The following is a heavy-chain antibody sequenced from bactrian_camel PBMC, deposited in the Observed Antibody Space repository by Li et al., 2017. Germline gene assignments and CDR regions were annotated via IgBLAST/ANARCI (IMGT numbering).Heavy chain of an antibody. D-gene: IGHD4*01. V-gene: IGHV3S55*01. CDR1: GLSVSDFS. CDR3: AASASFILTPRFYRFESSDYPY. J-gene: IGHJ4*01. Sequence: HVQLVESGGGSVQTGGSLRLSCAPSGLSVSDFSMAWFRQSPGKEREGVAAIRRDDLTAYTDSVKGRFTISKDNAGNSLFLRMTNLKPEDTAMYYCAASASFILTPRFYRFESSDYPYRGQGTQVTVS. CDR2: IRRDDLT.